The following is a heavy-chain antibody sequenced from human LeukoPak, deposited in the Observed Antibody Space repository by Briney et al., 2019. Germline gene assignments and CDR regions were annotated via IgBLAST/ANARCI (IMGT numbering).Heavy chain of an antibody. CDR2: INWNGGST. CDR3: ARVSSDCSGGGCYSERDY. J-gene: IGHJ4*02. Sequence: GGSLRLSCAASGFTFVDYGMSWVRQAPGKGLEWVAGINWNGGSTDYTHSVKGRFTISRDNAKNSLYLQMNSLRAEDTALYYCARVSSDCSGGGCYSERDYWGQGILVTVSS. V-gene: IGHV3-20*04. CDR1: GFTFVDYG. D-gene: IGHD2-15*01.